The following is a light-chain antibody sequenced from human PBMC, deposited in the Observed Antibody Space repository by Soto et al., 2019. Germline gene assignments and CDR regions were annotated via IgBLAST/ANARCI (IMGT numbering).Light chain of an antibody. J-gene: IGKJ5*01. CDR3: QHADSFPLIT. V-gene: IGKV1-12*01. CDR2: AAS. CDR1: EDISTW. Sequence: DIQMTQSPSSVSASVGDRVTITCRSSEDISTWLAWYQQKPGKAPKLLIYAASSLQSGVPSRFSGSGSGTDFTLTICSLQPEDFATYYCQHADSFPLITFGQGTRLDIK.